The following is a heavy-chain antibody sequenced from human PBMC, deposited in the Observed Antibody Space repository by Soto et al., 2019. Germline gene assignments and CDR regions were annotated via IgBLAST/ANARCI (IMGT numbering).Heavy chain of an antibody. J-gene: IGHJ4*02. Sequence: TLSHPWTVSAGSNLGEWYYWRWLRPPPGTGLAWIAYISYRGSSSSNPSLKSRVTISADTSKDQFSLGLTPVTAANTAVYCCARATPSSAADYWGQRTQLTV. CDR3: ARATPSSAADY. CDR2: ISYRGSS. CDR1: AGSNLGEWYY. D-gene: IGHD2-15*01. V-gene: IGHV4-31*02.